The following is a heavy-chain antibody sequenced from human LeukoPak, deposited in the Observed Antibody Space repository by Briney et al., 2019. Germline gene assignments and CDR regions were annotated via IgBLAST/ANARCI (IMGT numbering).Heavy chain of an antibody. CDR2: INHSGST. J-gene: IGHJ4*02. V-gene: IGHV4-34*01. Sequence: SETLSLTCAVYGGSFGGYYWSWIRQPPGKGLEWIGEINHSGSTNYNPSLKSRVTISVDTSKNQFSLKLSSVTAADTAVYYCARDRDGHCSGGSCYSFDYWGQGTLVTVSS. D-gene: IGHD2-15*01. CDR1: GGSFGGYY. CDR3: ARDRDGHCSGGSCYSFDY.